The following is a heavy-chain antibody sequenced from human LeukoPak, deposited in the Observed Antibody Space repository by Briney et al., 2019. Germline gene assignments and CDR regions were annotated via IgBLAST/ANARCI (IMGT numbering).Heavy chain of an antibody. J-gene: IGHJ4*02. CDR3: ARDLDYYDSSGYTDY. CDR2: ISGSGGST. CDR1: GFTFSSYA. V-gene: IGHV3-23*01. Sequence: GGSLRPSCAASGFTFSSYAMSWVRQAPGKGLEWVSAISGSGGSTYYADSVKGRFTISRDNSKNTLYLQMNSLRAEDTAVYYCARDLDYYDSSGYTDYWGQGTLVTVSS. D-gene: IGHD3-22*01.